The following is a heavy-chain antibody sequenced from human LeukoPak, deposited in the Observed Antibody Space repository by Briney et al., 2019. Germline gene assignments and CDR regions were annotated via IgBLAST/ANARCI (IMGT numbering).Heavy chain of an antibody. D-gene: IGHD4-11*01. CDR1: GGSISSSSYY. CDR3: AREGYSNFEYHFDY. CDR2: IYYSGST. V-gene: IGHV4-39*07. J-gene: IGHJ4*02. Sequence: SETLSLTCTVSGGSISSSSYYWGWIRQPPGKGLEWIGSIYYSGSTYYNPPLKSRVTISVDTSKNQFSLKLSSVTAADTAVYYCAREGYSNFEYHFDYWGQGTLVTVSS.